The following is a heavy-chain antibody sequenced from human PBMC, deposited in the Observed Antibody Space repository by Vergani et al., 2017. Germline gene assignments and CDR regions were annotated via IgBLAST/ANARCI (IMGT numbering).Heavy chain of an antibody. V-gene: IGHV3-49*04. CDR1: GFTLGDYA. D-gene: IGHD3-16*01. CDR3: TRYRLDDSYAYFDY. Sequence: EVHLMESGGGLVQPGRSLRLSCSGSGFTLGDYAMTWVRQAPGKGLEWVAFIWSKPYGGTTEYAASVKGRFTISRDDSKSIACQQMSSLKAEYTAVYYCTRYRLDDSYAYFDYRGQGTLVTVSP. J-gene: IGHJ4*02. CDR2: IWSKPYGGTT.